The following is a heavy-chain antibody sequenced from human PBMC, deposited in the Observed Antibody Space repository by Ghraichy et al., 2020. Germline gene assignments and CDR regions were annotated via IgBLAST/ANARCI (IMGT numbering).Heavy chain of an antibody. CDR1: GYTFTSYD. J-gene: IGHJ5*02. D-gene: IGHD6-13*01. V-gene: IGHV1-8*01. Sequence: ASVKVSCKASGYTFTSYDINWVRQATGQGLEWMGWMNPNSGNTGYAQKFQGRVTMTRNTSISTAYMELSSLRSEDTAVYYCARRALYSSSWYDNLFGPADYNWFDPWGQGTLVTVSS. CDR2: MNPNSGNT. CDR3: ARRALYSSSWYDNLFGPADYNWFDP.